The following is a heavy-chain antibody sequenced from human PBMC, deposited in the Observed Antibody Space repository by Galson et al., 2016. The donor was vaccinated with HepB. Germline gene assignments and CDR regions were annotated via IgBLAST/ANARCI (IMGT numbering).Heavy chain of an antibody. D-gene: IGHD6-6*01. J-gene: IGHJ6*02. CDR3: VRSLRGQLVGLDV. V-gene: IGHV6-1*01. CDR2: TYYESEWYN. CDR1: GDSVSSYSVS. Sequence: CAISGDSVSSYSVSWNWARQSPSRGLEWLGRTYYESEWYNDYAGFVKGRITINPDTSKNQFSLHLKSVTPEDTAVYYCVRSLRGQLVGLDVWGQGTTVTVSS.